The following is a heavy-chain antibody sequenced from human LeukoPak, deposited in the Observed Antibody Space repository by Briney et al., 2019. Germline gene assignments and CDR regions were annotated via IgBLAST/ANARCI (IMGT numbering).Heavy chain of an antibody. CDR2: IKQGGREE. CDR1: GFTFSIYA. Sequence: GGSLRLSCAASGFTFSIYAMSWVRQAPGKGLEWVANIKQGGREEKYVGSVKGRFAISRDDAKSTLYLQMDSLSGDDTAVYYCARDNGGWFDSWGRGTLVTVSS. CDR3: ARDNGGWFDS. D-gene: IGHD3-10*01. V-gene: IGHV3-7*03. J-gene: IGHJ5*01.